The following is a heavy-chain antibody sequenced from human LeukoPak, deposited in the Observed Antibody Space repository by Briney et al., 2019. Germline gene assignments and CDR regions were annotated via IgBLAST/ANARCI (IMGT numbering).Heavy chain of an antibody. D-gene: IGHD3-10*01. J-gene: IGHJ6*02. CDR2: MSPNSGNT. CDR1: GYTFTSYD. CDR3: ASGNYYGSGSYHYYYYYGMDV. Sequence: ASVKVSCKASGYTFTSYDINWVRQATGQGLEWMGWMSPNSGNTGYAQKFQGRVTMTRNTSISTAYMELSSLRSEDTAVYYCASGNYYGSGSYHYYYYYGMDVWGQGTTVTVSS. V-gene: IGHV1-8*01.